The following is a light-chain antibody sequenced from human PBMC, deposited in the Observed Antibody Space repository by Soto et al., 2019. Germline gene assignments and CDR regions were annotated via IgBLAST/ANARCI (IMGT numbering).Light chain of an antibody. CDR1: QSVSSSY. CDR2: GAS. J-gene: IGKJ1*01. CDR3: QQYGSSPCT. V-gene: IGKV3-20*01. Sequence: DIVLTQSPGTLSLSPGERATLSCRASQSVSSSYLAWYQQKPGQAPRLLIYGASSRATGIPDKFSGSGSGTDFPLTISRLEPEDFAVYYCQQYGSSPCTFGQGTKVEIK.